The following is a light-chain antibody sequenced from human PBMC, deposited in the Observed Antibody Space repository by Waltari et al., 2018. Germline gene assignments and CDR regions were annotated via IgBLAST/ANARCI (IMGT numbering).Light chain of an antibody. V-gene: IGKV3-15*01. J-gene: IGKJ1*01. Sequence: EIVMTQSPATLSVSPGERATLSCRASQGISSDLAWYQQKPGQAPRLLIFGASTRATGVPARFSGSGSGTEFTLTISSLQSEDFGVYYCRQSKIWPAFGQGTKVEIK. CDR3: RQSKIWPA. CDR2: GAS. CDR1: QGISSD.